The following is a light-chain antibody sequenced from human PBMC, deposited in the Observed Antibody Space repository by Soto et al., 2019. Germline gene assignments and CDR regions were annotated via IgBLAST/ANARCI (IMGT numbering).Light chain of an antibody. V-gene: IGKV3-15*01. J-gene: IGKJ1*01. CDR2: GAS. Sequence: EIVTTQSPATLSVSPGERVTLSCRASQSVSSNLAWYQHKLGQAPRLLIYGASTRATGIPARFSGSGSGTEFTLTISSLRSEDFAVYYCQQYNNWPWTFGQGTKVDIK. CDR3: QQYNNWPWT. CDR1: QSVSSN.